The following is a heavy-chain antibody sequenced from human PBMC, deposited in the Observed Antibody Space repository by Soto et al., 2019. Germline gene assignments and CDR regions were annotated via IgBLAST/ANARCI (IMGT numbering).Heavy chain of an antibody. J-gene: IGHJ4*02. CDR3: ASLGYPFGSGSYSDY. CDR2: INHSGST. CDR1: GGSFSGYY. V-gene: IGHV4-34*01. Sequence: SETLSLTCAVYGGSFSGYYWSWIRQPPGKGLEWIGEINHSGSTNYNPSLKSRVTISVDTSKNQFSLKLSSVTAADTAVYYWASLGYPFGSGSYSDYWGQGTLVTVSS. D-gene: IGHD3-10*01.